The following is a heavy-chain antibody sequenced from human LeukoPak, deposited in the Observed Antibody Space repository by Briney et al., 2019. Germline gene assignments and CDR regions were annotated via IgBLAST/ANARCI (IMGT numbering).Heavy chain of an antibody. CDR2: INHSGST. CDR1: GYSISSGYY. D-gene: IGHD5-24*01. Sequence: SETLSLTCTVSGYSISSGYYWSWIRQPPGKGLEWIGEINHSGSTNYNPSLKSRVTISVDTSKNQFSLKLSSVTAADTAVYYCARSERYYFDYWGQGTLVTVSS. J-gene: IGHJ4*02. CDR3: ARSERYYFDY. V-gene: IGHV4-38-2*02.